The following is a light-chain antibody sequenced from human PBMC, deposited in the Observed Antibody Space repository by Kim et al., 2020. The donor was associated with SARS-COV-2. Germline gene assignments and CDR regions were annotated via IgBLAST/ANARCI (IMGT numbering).Light chain of an antibody. Sequence: TLSASLGDTITITCLSSQSITSGLAWYQQKAGKAPKLLIYLVSNLDSGVPSRFSGSGSGTHFTLTISSLQPDDFATYYCQQHNGFFGGGTKVDIK. CDR2: LVS. CDR1: QSITSG. V-gene: IGKV1-5*01. CDR3: QQHNGF. J-gene: IGKJ4*01.